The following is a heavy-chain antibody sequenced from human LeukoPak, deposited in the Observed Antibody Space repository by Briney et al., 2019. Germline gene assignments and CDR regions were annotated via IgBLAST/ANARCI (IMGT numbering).Heavy chain of an antibody. CDR1: GFTFSSYA. CDR3: AKDRLGYSSSWYGT. Sequence: PGGSLRLSCVASGFTFSSYAMSWVRQAPGKGLEWVSAISGSGGSTYYADSVKGRFTISRDNSKNTLYLQMNSLRAEDTAVYYCAKDRLGYSSSWYGTWGQGTLVTVSS. D-gene: IGHD6-13*01. V-gene: IGHV3-23*01. J-gene: IGHJ4*02. CDR2: ISGSGGST.